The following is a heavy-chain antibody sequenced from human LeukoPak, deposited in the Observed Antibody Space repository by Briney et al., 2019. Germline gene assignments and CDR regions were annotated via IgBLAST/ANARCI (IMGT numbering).Heavy chain of an antibody. D-gene: IGHD3-22*01. Sequence: RTGGSLRLPCAASGFTFDDYGMSWVRQAPGKGLEWVSGINWNGGSTGYADSVKGRFTISRDNAKNSLYLQMNSLRAEDTALYYCASKQSSGYRGIGAAFDIWGQGTMVTVSS. CDR2: INWNGGST. J-gene: IGHJ3*02. CDR1: GFTFDDYG. CDR3: ASKQSSGYRGIGAAFDI. V-gene: IGHV3-20*04.